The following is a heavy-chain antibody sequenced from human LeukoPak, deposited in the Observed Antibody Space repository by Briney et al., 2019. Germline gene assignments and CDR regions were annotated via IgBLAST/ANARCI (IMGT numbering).Heavy chain of an antibody. Sequence: SETLSLTCTVSGGSIIRDNYYWVWIRQPPEKGLEWIGTIYYSGSTNYNPSLKSRVTISVDTSKNQFSLKLSSVTAADTAVYYCARGPLDDGGYWGQGTLVTVSS. CDR2: IYYSGST. V-gene: IGHV4-39*07. J-gene: IGHJ4*02. D-gene: IGHD4/OR15-4a*01. CDR1: GGSIIRDNYY. CDR3: ARGPLDDGGY.